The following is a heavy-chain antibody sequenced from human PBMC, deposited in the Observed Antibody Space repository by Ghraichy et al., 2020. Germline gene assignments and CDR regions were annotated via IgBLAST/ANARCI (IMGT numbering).Heavy chain of an antibody. Sequence: SGPTLVKPTQTLTLTCTFSGFSLSTSGVGVGWIRQPPGKALEWLALIYWNDDKRYSPSLKSRLTITKDTSKNQVVLTMTNMDPVDTATYYCAHGGYCSSTSCYILDYWGQGTLVTVSS. CDR2: IYWNDDK. D-gene: IGHD2-2*02. V-gene: IGHV2-5*01. CDR3: AHGGYCSSTSCYILDY. CDR1: GFSLSTSGVG. J-gene: IGHJ4*02.